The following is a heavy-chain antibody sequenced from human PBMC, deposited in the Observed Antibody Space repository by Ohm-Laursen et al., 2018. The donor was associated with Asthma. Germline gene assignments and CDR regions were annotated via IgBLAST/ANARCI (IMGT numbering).Heavy chain of an antibody. CDR1: GGSISSGDYY. D-gene: IGHD1-7*01. CDR3: ARGVQTGTTYWFDP. V-gene: IGHV4-30-4*01. J-gene: IGHJ5*02. Sequence: SETLSLTCTVSGGSISSGDYYWSWIRQPPGKGLEWIGYIYYSGSTYYNPSLKSRVTISVDTSKNQFSLKLSSVTAADTAVYYCARGVQTGTTYWFDPWGQGTLVTVSS. CDR2: IYYSGST.